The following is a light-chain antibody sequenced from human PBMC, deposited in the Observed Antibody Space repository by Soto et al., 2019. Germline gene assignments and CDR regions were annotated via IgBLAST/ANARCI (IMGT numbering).Light chain of an antibody. CDR1: TGAVTSTYY. V-gene: IGLV7-43*01. J-gene: IGLJ3*02. CDR3: QLYYGATRV. CDR2: STN. Sequence: QTVVTQEPSLTVSPGGTVTLTCASSTGAVTSTYYPNWFQQKPGQAPRSLIFSTNIRYSWTPARFSGSLLGGKAALTLSDVQPEDEADYYCQLYYGATRVFGGGTKLTVL.